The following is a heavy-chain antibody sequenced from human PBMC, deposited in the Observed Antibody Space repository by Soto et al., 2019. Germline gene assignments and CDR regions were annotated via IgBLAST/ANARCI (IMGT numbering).Heavy chain of an antibody. Sequence: GGSLRLSCAASGFTFSSYAMSWARQAPGKGLEWVSSIGVSSDAYYADSVTGRFTISRDNSRNTLYLQMNSLRAEDTAVYYCAKNYFFDSWGQGTLVTVSS. J-gene: IGHJ4*02. CDR2: IGVSSDA. V-gene: IGHV3-23*01. CDR3: AKNYFFDS. CDR1: GFTFSSYA.